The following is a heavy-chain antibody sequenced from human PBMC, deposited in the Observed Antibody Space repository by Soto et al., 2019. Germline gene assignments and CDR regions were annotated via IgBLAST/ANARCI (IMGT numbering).Heavy chain of an antibody. CDR1: AYGFAGYW. CDR3: ARQRDDAGKCPILKYYFDV. J-gene: IGHJ4*02. V-gene: IGHV5-10-1*01. D-gene: IGHD3-9*01. Sequence: WQSQKVTCKASAYGFAGYWITWVGQKPANGPEWLGRIDPSDSQTSYSPSFRGHVTISVTKSITTVFLQGSSLRASETAMYYCARQRDDAGKCPILKYYFDVWGQGTPVTVYS. CDR2: IDPSDSQT.